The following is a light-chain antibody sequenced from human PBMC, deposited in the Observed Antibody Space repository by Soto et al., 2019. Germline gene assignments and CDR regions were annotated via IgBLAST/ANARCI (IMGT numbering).Light chain of an antibody. CDR1: QSVSGY. CDR2: RIF. Sequence: EIVVTQSPGTVSVFPGETVTLSCMASQSVSGYLDWFHQKPGQAPRLVLLRIFTRAIGVPARFSGSGSETEFTLTISGLQSEDSGVYYCLQHYSWPWTFGQGTKVDI. V-gene: IGKV3-15*01. CDR3: LQHYSWPWT. J-gene: IGKJ1*01.